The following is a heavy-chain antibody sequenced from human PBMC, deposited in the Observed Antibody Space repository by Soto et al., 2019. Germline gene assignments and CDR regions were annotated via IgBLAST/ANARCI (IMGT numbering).Heavy chain of an antibody. D-gene: IGHD1-26*01. Sequence: KPGGSLRLSCAASGFTFSDYYVSWIRQAPGKGLEWVSYISSSSSYTNYADSVKGRFTISRDNAKNSLYLQMNSLRAEDTAVYYCARVGVGALWDNWFDPWGQGTLVTVSS. V-gene: IGHV3-11*06. CDR2: ISSSSSYT. CDR1: GFTFSDYY. J-gene: IGHJ5*02. CDR3: ARVGVGALWDNWFDP.